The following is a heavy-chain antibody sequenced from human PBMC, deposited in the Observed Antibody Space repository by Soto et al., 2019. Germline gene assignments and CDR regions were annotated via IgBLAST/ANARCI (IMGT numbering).Heavy chain of an antibody. V-gene: IGHV3-48*03. CDR2: ISSGGSTI. J-gene: IGHJ4*02. D-gene: IGHD1-1*01. CDR1: GFTFSSYE. Sequence: GSLRLSCAASGFTFSSYEMNWVRQAPGKGLEWVSYISSGGSTIFYADSVKGRFTISRDNAKNSLYLQMHSLRAEDTGVYYCAVVSSRDLQRGEDYYFDFWGQGTLVTVSS. CDR3: AVVSSRDLQRGEDYYFDF.